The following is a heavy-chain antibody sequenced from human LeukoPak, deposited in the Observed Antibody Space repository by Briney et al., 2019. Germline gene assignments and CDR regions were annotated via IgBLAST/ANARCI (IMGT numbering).Heavy chain of an antibody. V-gene: IGHV3-23*01. CDR1: GFTFSSYA. Sequence: GGSLRLSCAASGFTFSSYATSWVRQAPGKGLEWVSAISGSGGSTYYADSVKGRFTISRDNSKNTLYLQMNSLRPEDTAVYYCAKALIIGTGGFFDYWGQGTLVTVSS. J-gene: IGHJ4*02. CDR2: ISGSGGST. D-gene: IGHD1-20*01. CDR3: AKALIIGTGGFFDY.